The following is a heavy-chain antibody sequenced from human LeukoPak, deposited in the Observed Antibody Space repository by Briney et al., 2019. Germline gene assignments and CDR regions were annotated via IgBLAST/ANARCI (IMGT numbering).Heavy chain of an antibody. Sequence: SETLSLTCTVSGGSISTYHWSWIRQPPGKGLEWIGYIYYSGSTKYNPSLKSRVTISVDTSKNQFSLKLSSVTAADTAVYYCARVHRDSSGGSCYLFYYWGQGTLVTVSS. CDR2: IYYSGST. J-gene: IGHJ4*02. V-gene: IGHV4-59*01. D-gene: IGHD2-15*01. CDR3: ARVHRDSSGGSCYLFYY. CDR1: GGSISTYH.